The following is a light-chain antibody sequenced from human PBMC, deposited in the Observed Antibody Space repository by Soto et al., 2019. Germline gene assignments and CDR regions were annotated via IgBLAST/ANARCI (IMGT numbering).Light chain of an antibody. CDR2: DAF. J-gene: IGKJ4*01. Sequence: EIVLTQSPATLSLSLGERATLSCRASQSVTTYLAWYQQKPGQAPRLLIYDAFYRATGIPDRFSGSGSGTDFTLTICSLEPEDFAVYYCQHRAHWQLTFGGGTKVEVK. V-gene: IGKV3-11*01. CDR1: QSVTTY. CDR3: QHRAHWQLT.